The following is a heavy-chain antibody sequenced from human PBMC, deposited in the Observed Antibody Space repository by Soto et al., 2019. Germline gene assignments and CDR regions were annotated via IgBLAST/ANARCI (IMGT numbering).Heavy chain of an antibody. CDR2: ISPYTGNT. V-gene: IGHV1-18*01. Sequence: QVQLVQSGDEVKKPGASVKVSCKASGYIFVNYGIAWVRQAPGQGLEWMGWISPYTGNTHSASKVQGRLTMTTDTPTSTAYMDLGRLTSDDTAVYYCAMVDNYVTPTPQDVWGQGTTVTVSS. J-gene: IGHJ6*02. CDR3: AMVDNYVTPTPQDV. D-gene: IGHD3-16*01. CDR1: GYIFVNYG.